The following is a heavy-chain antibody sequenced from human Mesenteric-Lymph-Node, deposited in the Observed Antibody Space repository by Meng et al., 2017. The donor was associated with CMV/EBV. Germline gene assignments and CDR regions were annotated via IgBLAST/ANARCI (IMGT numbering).Heavy chain of an antibody. Sequence: GESLKISCAASGFTFSSYGMHWVRQAPGKGLEWVSGISDSGSNTYYADSVKGRFTISRDNSKNTLYLQMNSLRAEDTAVYYCAREGGVGCSSTSCYTVYWFDPWGQGTLVTVSS. D-gene: IGHD2-2*02. CDR3: AREGGVGCSSTSCYTVYWFDP. V-gene: IGHV3-23*01. CDR1: GFTFSSYG. J-gene: IGHJ5*02. CDR2: ISDSGSNT.